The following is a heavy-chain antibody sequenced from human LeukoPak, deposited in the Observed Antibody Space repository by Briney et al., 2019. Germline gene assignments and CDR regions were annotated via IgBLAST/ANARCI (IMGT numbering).Heavy chain of an antibody. J-gene: IGHJ4*02. V-gene: IGHV4-61*05. CDR1: GGSISSSSYY. CDR3: ARGRATRADY. CDR2: IYYSGST. Sequence: SETLSLTCTVSGGSISSSSYYWGWIRQPPGKGLEWIGYIYYSGSTNYNPSLKSRVTISVDRSKNQFSLKLSSVTAADTAVYYCARGRATRADYWGQGTLVTVSS.